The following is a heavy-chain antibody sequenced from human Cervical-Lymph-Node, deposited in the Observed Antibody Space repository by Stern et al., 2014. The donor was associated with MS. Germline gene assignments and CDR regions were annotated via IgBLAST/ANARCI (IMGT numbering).Heavy chain of an antibody. D-gene: IGHD6-13*01. J-gene: IGHJ4*02. CDR1: GYTFTSYA. CDR3: ARDGIAAAGFGY. CDR2: INAGTGNT. V-gene: IGHV1-3*01. Sequence: QVQLVQSGAEVKKPGASVKVSCKASGYTFTSYAMHWVRQAPGQRLEWMGWINAGTGNTKYSQKFQGRVTITRDTSASTAYMELSILRSEDTAVYYCARDGIAAAGFGYWGQGTLVTVSS.